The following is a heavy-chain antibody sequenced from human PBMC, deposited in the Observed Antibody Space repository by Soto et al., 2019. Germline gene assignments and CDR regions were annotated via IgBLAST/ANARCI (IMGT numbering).Heavy chain of an antibody. Sequence: EVQLVESGGGLLQSGGSLRLSCAASGFTLGHYTMDWVRQAAGKGLEWVSYIGPFGSTIHYADSGKGRFTISRDIAANSLYLQLNSLGDENTAVYYCARDIGPYWYFDRWCRGTPVTVSS. CDR3: ARDIGPYWYFDR. V-gene: IGHV3-48*02. CDR1: GFTLGHYT. J-gene: IGHJ2*01. CDR2: IGPFGSTI. D-gene: IGHD2-15*01.